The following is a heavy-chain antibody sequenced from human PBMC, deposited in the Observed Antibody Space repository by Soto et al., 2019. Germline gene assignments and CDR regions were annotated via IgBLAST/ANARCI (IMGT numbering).Heavy chain of an antibody. V-gene: IGHV3-23*01. D-gene: IGHD2-15*01. Sequence: GGSLRLSCAASGFTFSSYAMSWVRQAPGKGLEWVSLISGSGGGTYYADSVKGRFTISRDNSKNTLYLQMNSLRAEDTAVFYWAKHLSNGSPDYWGQGTLVTVSS. J-gene: IGHJ4*02. CDR3: AKHLSNGSPDY. CDR1: GFTFSSYA. CDR2: ISGSGGGT.